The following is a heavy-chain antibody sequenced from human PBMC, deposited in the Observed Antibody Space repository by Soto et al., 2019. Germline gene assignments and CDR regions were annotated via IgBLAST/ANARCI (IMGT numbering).Heavy chain of an antibody. V-gene: IGHV3-30*18. D-gene: IGHD5-18*01. CDR2: ISYDGSNK. CDR3: AKLGAMAYFDS. Sequence: GGSLRLSCAASGFTFSSYGMHWVRQAPGKGLEWVAVISYDGSNKYYADSVKGRFTISRDNSKNTLYLQMNSLRAEDTAIYYCAKLGAMAYFDSWGQGTLVTVSS. J-gene: IGHJ4*02. CDR1: GFTFSSYG.